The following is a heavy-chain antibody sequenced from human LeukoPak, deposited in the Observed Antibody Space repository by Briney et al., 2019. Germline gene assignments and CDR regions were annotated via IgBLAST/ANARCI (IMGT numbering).Heavy chain of an antibody. CDR1: GFTFSSYS. J-gene: IGHJ6*02. D-gene: IGHD2-15*01. Sequence: GGSLRLSCAASGFTFSSYSMNWVRQAPGKGLEWVSSISSSSSYIYYADSVKGRFTISRDNAKNSLYLQMNSQRAEDTAVYYCARFGGGYGMDVWGQGTTVTVSS. CDR2: ISSSSSYI. CDR3: ARFGGGYGMDV. V-gene: IGHV3-21*06.